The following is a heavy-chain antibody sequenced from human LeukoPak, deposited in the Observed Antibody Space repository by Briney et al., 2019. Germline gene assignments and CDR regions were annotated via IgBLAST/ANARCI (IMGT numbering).Heavy chain of an antibody. V-gene: IGHV3-7*01. J-gene: IGHJ4*02. Sequence: GGSLRLSCAASGFTFSTYWMSWVRQAPGKGLEWVANIKEDGSGKYYVDSVKGRFSISRDNAKNSLYLQINSLRAEDTAVYYCAGALDYDCVWGSYRWGQGTLVTVSS. CDR3: AGALDYDCVWGSYR. CDR2: IKEDGSGK. D-gene: IGHD3-16*02. CDR1: GFTFSTYW.